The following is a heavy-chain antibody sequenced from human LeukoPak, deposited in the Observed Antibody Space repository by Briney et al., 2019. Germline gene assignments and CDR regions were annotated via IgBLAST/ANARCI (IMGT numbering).Heavy chain of an antibody. V-gene: IGHV4-30-2*01. CDR1: GGSISSGGYS. Sequence: PSQTLSLTCAVSGGSISSGGYSWSWIRQPPGKGLEWIGYIYHSGSTYYNPSLKSRVTISVDRSKNQFSLKLSSVTAADTAVYYCASGYCSSTICPYFDYWGQGTLVTVSS. J-gene: IGHJ4*02. CDR3: ASGYCSSTICPYFDY. CDR2: IYHSGST. D-gene: IGHD2-2*03.